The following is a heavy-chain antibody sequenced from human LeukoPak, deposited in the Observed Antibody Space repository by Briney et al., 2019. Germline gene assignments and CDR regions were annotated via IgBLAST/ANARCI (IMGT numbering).Heavy chain of an antibody. Sequence: GGSLRLSCAASGFTFSSYGMHWVRQAPPKGLEWVAVISYDGSNKYYADSVKGRFTISRDNSKNTLYLQMNSLRAEDTAVYYCAKPSFYDSSGGAFDIWGQGTMVTVSS. D-gene: IGHD3-22*01. CDR3: AKPSFYDSSGGAFDI. CDR2: ISYDGSNK. J-gene: IGHJ3*02. V-gene: IGHV3-30*18. CDR1: GFTFSSYG.